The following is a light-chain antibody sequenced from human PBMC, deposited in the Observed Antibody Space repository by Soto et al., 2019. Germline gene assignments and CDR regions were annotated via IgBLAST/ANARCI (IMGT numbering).Light chain of an antibody. CDR1: QGISSY. Sequence: AIRMTQSPSSLSASTGDRVTITCRASQGISSYLAWYQQKPGKARKLLIYAASTLQSGVPSRFSGSGSGTDFTLTISCLQSEDFATYYCQQYYSYPLIFGQGTKLEIK. CDR3: QQYYSYPLI. V-gene: IGKV1-8*01. CDR2: AAS. J-gene: IGKJ2*01.